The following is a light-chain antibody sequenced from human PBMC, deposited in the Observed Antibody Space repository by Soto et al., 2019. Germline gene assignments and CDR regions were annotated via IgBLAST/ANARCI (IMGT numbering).Light chain of an antibody. CDR1: SSNIGAGYG. J-gene: IGLJ2*01. CDR2: GNN. Sequence: QSVLTQPPSVSGAPGQRVTISCTGSSSNIGAGYGVHWYQQLPGTAPKLLIFGNNNRPSGVPDRFSGSKSGTSASLAITGVPGEGGGDYLRQFLESRPGRHVVFGGGTKVTVL. V-gene: IGLV1-40*01. CDR3: QFLESRPGRHVV.